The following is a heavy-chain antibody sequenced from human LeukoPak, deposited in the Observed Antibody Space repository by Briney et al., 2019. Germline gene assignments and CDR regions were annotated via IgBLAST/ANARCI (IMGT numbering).Heavy chain of an antibody. Sequence: GGSLRLPCAASGFMFSSFSMSLVRHVPGKGLEWDSTISPGGSTYYADSVKGRLTISRDNSKSTLFLQMNSLRAEDTAIYYCAQRPAAVRGVIPYFDYWGQGTLVTVSS. CDR2: ISPGGST. V-gene: IGHV3-23*01. CDR3: AQRPAAVRGVIPYFDY. CDR1: GFMFSSFS. D-gene: IGHD3-10*02. J-gene: IGHJ4*02.